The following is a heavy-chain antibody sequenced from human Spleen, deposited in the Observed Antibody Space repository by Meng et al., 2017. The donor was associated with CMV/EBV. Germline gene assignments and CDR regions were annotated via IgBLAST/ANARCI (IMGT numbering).Heavy chain of an antibody. CDR3: ARSISSSSRGFDY. J-gene: IGHJ4*02. CDR1: EFTFSNYA. CDR2: IYLSRSSS. D-gene: IGHD6-13*01. V-gene: IGHV3-23*03. Sequence: GESLKISCAASEFTFSNYAMAWVRQAPGKGLEWVSVIYLSRSSSFYADSVKGRFTISRDNSENMLYLQMNSLRAEDTAIYYCARSISSSSRGFDYWGQGTLVTVSS.